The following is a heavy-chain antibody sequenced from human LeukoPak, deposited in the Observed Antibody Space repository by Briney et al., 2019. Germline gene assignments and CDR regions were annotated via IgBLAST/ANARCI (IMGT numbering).Heavy chain of an antibody. J-gene: IGHJ4*02. Sequence: GGSLRLSCAASGFTFSSYWMSWVRQAPGKGLEWVANIKQDGSEKYYVDSVKGRFTVSRDHAQSSVYLHMDSLRVEDTAVYYCARGFSGDSNFDYWGQGTLVTVSS. V-gene: IGHV3-7*02. CDR3: ARGFSGDSNFDY. D-gene: IGHD4-17*01. CDR1: GFTFSSYW. CDR2: IKQDGSEK.